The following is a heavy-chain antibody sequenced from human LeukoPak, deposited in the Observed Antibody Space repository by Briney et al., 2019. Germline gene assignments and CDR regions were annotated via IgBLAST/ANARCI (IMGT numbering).Heavy chain of an antibody. D-gene: IGHD6-13*01. CDR2: INHYGST. J-gene: IGHJ5*02. CDR1: GESLSNYY. Sequence: SETLSLTCAVYGESLSNYYWSWIRQPPGKGLEWIGEINHYGSTNYNPSLKSRITISVDTSKNQFSLKVSSVSAADTAVYYCARAYSSSWYWNWFDPWGQGTLVTVSS. V-gene: IGHV4-34*01. CDR3: ARAYSSSWYWNWFDP.